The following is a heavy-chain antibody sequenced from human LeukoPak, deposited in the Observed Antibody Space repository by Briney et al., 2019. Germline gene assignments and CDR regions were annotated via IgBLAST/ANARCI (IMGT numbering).Heavy chain of an antibody. CDR3: ARGVRLHSSGYNFHYYFDY. V-gene: IGHV4-34*01. J-gene: IGHJ4*02. CDR2: INHSGST. CDR1: GFFLSRYT. D-gene: IGHD3-22*01. Sequence: GSLRLSCAASGFFLSRYTMNWVRQPPGKGLEWIGEINHSGSTNYNPSLKSRVTISVDTSKNQFSLKLSSVTAADTAVYYCARGVRLHSSGYNFHYYFDYWGQGTLVTVSS.